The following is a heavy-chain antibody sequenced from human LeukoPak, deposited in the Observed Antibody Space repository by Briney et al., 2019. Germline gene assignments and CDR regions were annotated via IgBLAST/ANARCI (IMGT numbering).Heavy chain of an antibody. J-gene: IGHJ4*02. CDR3: AKRGVTRTYYFDW. Sequence: PGGSLRLSCTVSGFTVSSNSMSWVRQAPGKGLEWVSFIYSDNTHYSDSVKGRFTISRDNSKNTLYLQMNSLRAEDTAVYYCAKRGVTRTYYFDWWGQGTLVTVSS. D-gene: IGHD1-1*01. CDR1: GFTVSSNS. V-gene: IGHV3-53*01. CDR2: IYSDNT.